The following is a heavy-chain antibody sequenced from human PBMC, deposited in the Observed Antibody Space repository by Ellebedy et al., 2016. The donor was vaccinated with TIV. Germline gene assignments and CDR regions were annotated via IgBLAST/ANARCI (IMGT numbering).Heavy chain of an antibody. V-gene: IGHV1-58*01. CDR3: AATSSSWRYYYYYMDV. Sequence: SVKVSCXASGFTFTSSAVQWVRQARGQRLEWIGWIVVGSGNTNYAQKFQERVTITRDMSTSTAYMELSSLRSEDTAVYYCAATSSSWRYYYYYMDVWGKGTTVTVSS. J-gene: IGHJ6*03. D-gene: IGHD6-13*01. CDR1: GFTFTSSA. CDR2: IVVGSGNT.